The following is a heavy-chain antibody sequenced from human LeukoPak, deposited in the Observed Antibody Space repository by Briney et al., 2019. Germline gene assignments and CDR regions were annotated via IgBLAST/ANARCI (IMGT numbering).Heavy chain of an antibody. D-gene: IGHD6-19*01. V-gene: IGHV1-69*06. CDR1: GGTFSSYA. J-gene: IGHJ4*02. CDR3: EAYYSSGWYFFDY. CDR2: IIPIFGTA. Sequence: ASVKVSCKASGGTFSSYAISWVRQAPGQGLEWMGGIIPIFGTAIYAQKFQGRVTMTEDTSTDTAYMELSSLRSEDTAVYYCEAYYSSGWYFFDYWGQGTLVTVSS.